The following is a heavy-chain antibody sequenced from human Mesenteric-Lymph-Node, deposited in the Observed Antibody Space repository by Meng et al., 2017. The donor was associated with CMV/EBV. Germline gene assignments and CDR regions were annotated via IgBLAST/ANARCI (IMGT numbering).Heavy chain of an antibody. CDR3: ATDEGIVPVDQVNLWRY. Sequence: NGLSGLAIHWVRQAPGEGLEWMGGFHPEDGETLYAQNLQGRVAMTEDTSTDTAYMELRRLTSQDTAVYYCATDEGIVPVDQVNLWRYWGQGTLVTVSS. V-gene: IGHV1-24*01. CDR1: NGLSGLA. CDR2: FHPEDGET. D-gene: IGHD2-2*01. J-gene: IGHJ4*02.